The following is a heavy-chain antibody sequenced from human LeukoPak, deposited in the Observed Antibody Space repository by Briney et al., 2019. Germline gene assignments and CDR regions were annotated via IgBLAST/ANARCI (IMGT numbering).Heavy chain of an antibody. D-gene: IGHD6-19*01. CDR3: ARDSSGPFDP. Sequence: SETLSLTCSVSGGSISSYYWSWIRQPPGRGLEWIGYIYYSGRTSYNPSLKSRVTISVDTSKNQFSLRLSSVTAADTAVYYCARDSSGPFDPWGQGTLVTVSS. J-gene: IGHJ5*02. CDR1: GGSISSYY. CDR2: IYYSGRT. V-gene: IGHV4-59*12.